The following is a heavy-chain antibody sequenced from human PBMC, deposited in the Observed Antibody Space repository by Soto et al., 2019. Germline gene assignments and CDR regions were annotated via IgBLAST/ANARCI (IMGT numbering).Heavy chain of an antibody. CDR1: GYTFTSYG. CDR2: ISAYNRNT. CDR3: ARVIAAAADFAY. Sequence: ASVKVSCKASGYTFTSYGLSWVRQAPGQGLEWMGWISAYNRNTNYAQKLQGRVTMTTDTSTSTAYMELRSLRSDDTAVYYCARVIAAAADFAYWGQGTLVTVSS. D-gene: IGHD6-13*01. J-gene: IGHJ4*02. V-gene: IGHV1-18*01.